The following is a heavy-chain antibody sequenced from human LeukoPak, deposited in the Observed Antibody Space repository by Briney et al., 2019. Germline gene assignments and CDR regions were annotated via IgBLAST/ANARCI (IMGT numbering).Heavy chain of an antibody. CDR3: ARETRSSIVVVPAAPPGDAFDI. CDR2: INPNSGGT. D-gene: IGHD2-2*01. CDR1: GYTFTGYY. J-gene: IGHJ3*02. V-gene: IGHV1-2*02. Sequence: ASVKVSCKASGYTFTGYYMHWVRQAPGQGLEWMGWINPNSGGTNYAQKFQGRVTMTRDTSISTAYMELSRLRSDDTAVYYCARETRSSIVVVPAAPPGDAFDIWGQGTMVTVSS.